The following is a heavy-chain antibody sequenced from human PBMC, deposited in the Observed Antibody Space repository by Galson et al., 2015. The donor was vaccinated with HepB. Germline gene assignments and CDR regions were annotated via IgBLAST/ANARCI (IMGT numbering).Heavy chain of an antibody. D-gene: IGHD6-13*01. J-gene: IGHJ2*01. CDR2: ISGSGGST. CDR1: GFTFSSYA. V-gene: IGHV3-23*01. CDR3: AKDSGEQQLVQEGGWYFDL. Sequence: SLRLSCAASGFTFSSYAMSWVRQAPGKGLEWVSAISGSGGSTYYADSVKGRFTISRDNSKNTLYLQMNSLRAEDTAVYYCAKDSGEQQLVQEGGWYFDLWGRGTLVTVSS.